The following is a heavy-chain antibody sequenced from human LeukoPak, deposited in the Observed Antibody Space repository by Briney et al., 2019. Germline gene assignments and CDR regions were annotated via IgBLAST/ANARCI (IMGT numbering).Heavy chain of an antibody. Sequence: GASVKVSCKASGYTFTSYTIHWMRQAPGQRLECMGWINAGNGNTKYSQMFQGRVTITRDTSASTAYMELTSLTSEDTAVYYCARDSSGWGGRFDPWGQGTLVTVSS. V-gene: IGHV1-3*01. CDR2: INAGNGNT. CDR1: GYTFTSYT. D-gene: IGHD6-19*01. J-gene: IGHJ5*02. CDR3: ARDSSGWGGRFDP.